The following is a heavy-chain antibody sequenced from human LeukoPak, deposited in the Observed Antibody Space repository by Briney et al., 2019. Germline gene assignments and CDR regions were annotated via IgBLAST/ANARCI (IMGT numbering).Heavy chain of an antibody. CDR3: ARGHGYSSSWYLGWFDP. V-gene: IGHV1-2*02. CDR2: FNPNSGGT. Sequence: ASVKVSCKASGYTFTDYYLHWVRQAPGQGLEWMGWFNPNSGGTYYAQKFQGRVTMTRDTSISTAYMELSRLRSDDTAVYYCARGHGYSSSWYLGWFDPWGQGTLVTVSS. CDR1: GYTFTDYY. D-gene: IGHD6-13*01. J-gene: IGHJ5*02.